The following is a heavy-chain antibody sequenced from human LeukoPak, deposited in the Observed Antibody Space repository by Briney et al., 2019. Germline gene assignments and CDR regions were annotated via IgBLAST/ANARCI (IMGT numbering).Heavy chain of an antibody. CDR3: ASAGASSGYFPLHY. D-gene: IGHD3-22*01. J-gene: IGHJ4*02. CDR1: GGSISNYY. V-gene: IGHV4-59*01. CDR2: IYHTGST. Sequence: SETLSLTCTVSGGSISNYYWSWIRQPPGKGLECIGYIYHTGSTSYNPSLKSRVTISVDTSKNQFSLKLSSVTGADTAVYYCASAGASSGYFPLHYWGQGTLVTVSS.